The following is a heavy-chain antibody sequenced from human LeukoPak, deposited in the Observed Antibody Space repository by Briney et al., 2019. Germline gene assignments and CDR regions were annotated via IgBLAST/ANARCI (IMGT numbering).Heavy chain of an antibody. CDR2: ISYDGSNK. CDR3: ARDAGQYSSGWYANHFDY. D-gene: IGHD6-19*01. V-gene: IGHV3-30-3*01. J-gene: IGHJ4*02. Sequence: PGGSLRLSCAASGFTFSSYAMPWVRQAPGKGLEWVAVISYDGSNKYYADSVKGRFTISRDNSKNTLYLQMNSLRAEDTAVYYCARDAGQYSSGWYANHFDYWGQGTLVTVSS. CDR1: GFTFSSYA.